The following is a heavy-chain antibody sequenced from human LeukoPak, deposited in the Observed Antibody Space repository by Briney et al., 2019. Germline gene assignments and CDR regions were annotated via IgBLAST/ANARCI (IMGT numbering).Heavy chain of an antibody. D-gene: IGHD3-10*01. CDR3: ARDGLPFGSWFDP. J-gene: IGHJ5*02. CDR1: AGSITSYY. V-gene: IGHV4-4*07. CDR2: IYTSGST. Sequence: PSETLSPIHTVAAGSITSYYCSSIRQPAGKGLGWIGRIYTSGSTNSNPSLKSRVTMSVDTSKNQFSLKLSSVTAADTAVYYCARDGLPFGSWFDPWGQGTLVTVSS.